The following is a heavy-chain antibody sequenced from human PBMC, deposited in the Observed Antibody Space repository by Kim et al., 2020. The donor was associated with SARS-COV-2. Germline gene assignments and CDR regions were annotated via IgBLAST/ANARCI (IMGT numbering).Heavy chain of an antibody. J-gene: IGHJ4*02. D-gene: IGHD1-26*01. Sequence: SVKVSCKASGGTFSSYAISWVRQAPGQGLEWMGGIIPIFGTANYAQKFQGRVTITADESTSTAYMELSSLRSEDTAVYYCAREVSLGATPAFDYWGQGTLVTVSS. CDR3: AREVSLGATPAFDY. CDR2: IIPIFGTA. V-gene: IGHV1-69*13. CDR1: GGTFSSYA.